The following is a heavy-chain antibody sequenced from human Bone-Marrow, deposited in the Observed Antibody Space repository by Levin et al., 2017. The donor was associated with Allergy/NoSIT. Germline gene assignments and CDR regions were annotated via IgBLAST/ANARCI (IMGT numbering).Heavy chain of an antibody. CDR1: GFSLSNARMG. D-gene: IGHD3-16*02. CDR2: IFSNDEK. V-gene: IGHV2-26*01. Sequence: NGSGPTLVKPPETLTLTCTVSGFSLSNARMGVSWIRQPPGKALEWLAHIFSNDEKSYSTSLKSRLTISKDTSKSQVVLTMTNMDPVDTATYYCARMVELHLGELSFPPAFDIWGQGTMVTVSS. J-gene: IGHJ3*02. CDR3: ARMVELHLGELSFPPAFDI.